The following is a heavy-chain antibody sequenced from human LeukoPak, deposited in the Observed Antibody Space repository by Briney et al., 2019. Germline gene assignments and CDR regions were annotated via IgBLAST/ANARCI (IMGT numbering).Heavy chain of an antibody. Sequence: SGPTLVKPTQTLTLTCTFSGFSLNTSGVGVGWIRQPPGKALEWLALIYWDDDKRYNPSLKSRLTITKDTSKNQILLTMTNMDPVDTATYYCAHRRQLISASFFFDYWGQGTLVTVSS. J-gene: IGHJ4*02. CDR2: IYWDDDK. V-gene: IGHV2-5*02. D-gene: IGHD1-26*01. CDR3: AHRRQLISASFFFDY. CDR1: GFSLNTSGVG.